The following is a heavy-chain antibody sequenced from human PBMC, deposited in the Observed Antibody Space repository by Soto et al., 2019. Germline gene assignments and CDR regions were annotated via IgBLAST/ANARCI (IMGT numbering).Heavy chain of an antibody. CDR3: THRGTTSAGRVGFDY. D-gene: IGHD6-13*01. Sequence: QITLKESGPTLVKPTQTLTLTCTFSGFSLSTSGVGVGWIRQPPGKALEWLALIYWDDDKRYSPSLKSRLTITKDPSKNQVVLTLTNMDPLDTATYYCTHRGTTSAGRVGFDYWGQGTLVIVSS. CDR2: IYWDDDK. J-gene: IGHJ4*02. V-gene: IGHV2-5*02. CDR1: GFSLSTSGVG.